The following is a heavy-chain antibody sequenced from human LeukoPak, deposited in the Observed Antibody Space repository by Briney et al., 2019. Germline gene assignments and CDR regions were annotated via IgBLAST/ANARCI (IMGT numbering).Heavy chain of an antibody. D-gene: IGHD4-17*01. Sequence: SETLSLTCTVSGGSISSSSYYWGWIRQPPGKGLEWIGSIYYSGSTYYNPSLKSRVTISVDTSKNQFSLKLSSVTAADTAVYYCARQNYGDYADFDYWGQGTLVTVSS. V-gene: IGHV4-39*01. CDR2: IYYSGST. CDR3: ARQNYGDYADFDY. J-gene: IGHJ4*02. CDR1: GGSISSSSYY.